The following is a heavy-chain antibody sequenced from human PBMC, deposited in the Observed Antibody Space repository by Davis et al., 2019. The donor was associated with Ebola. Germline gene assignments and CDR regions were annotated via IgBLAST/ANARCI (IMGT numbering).Heavy chain of an antibody. CDR3: ARGHYYYGMDV. CDR2: MNPNSANT. V-gene: IGHV1-8*02. Sequence: ASVKVSCKASGYTFTGYYMHWVRQAPGQGLEWMGWMNPNSANTGSAQKFQGRLAMTRNTSITTAYMELSSLRSDDTAVYYCARGHYYYGMDVWGQGTTVTVSS. J-gene: IGHJ6*02. CDR1: GYTFTGYY.